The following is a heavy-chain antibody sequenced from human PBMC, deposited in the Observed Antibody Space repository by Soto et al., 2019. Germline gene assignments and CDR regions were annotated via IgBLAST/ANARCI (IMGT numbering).Heavy chain of an antibody. J-gene: IGHJ3*02. CDR3: ARQTDSYYTFDAFDI. Sequence: SETLSLTCTVSGGSVSSSSCYWGWIRQPPGKGLEWIGNVYYSGSTNYNPSLESRVTISVDTSKNQFSLKLSSVTAADTAVYYCARQTDSYYTFDAFDIWGQGTMVTVSS. CDR2: VYYSGST. D-gene: IGHD3-22*01. V-gene: IGHV4-39*01. CDR1: GGSVSSSSCY.